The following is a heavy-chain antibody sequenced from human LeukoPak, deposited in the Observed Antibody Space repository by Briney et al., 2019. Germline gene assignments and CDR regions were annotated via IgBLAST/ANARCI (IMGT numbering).Heavy chain of an antibody. CDR2: IYYSGST. Sequence: SETLSLTCTVSGGSISSSSYYWGWIRQPPGKGLEWIGSIYYSGSTYYNPSLKSRVTISVDTSKNQFSLKLSSVTAADTAVYYCARVGYYDSSGLVWGQGTLVTVSS. CDR1: GGSISSSSYY. CDR3: ARVGYYDSSGLV. D-gene: IGHD3-22*01. J-gene: IGHJ4*02. V-gene: IGHV4-39*01.